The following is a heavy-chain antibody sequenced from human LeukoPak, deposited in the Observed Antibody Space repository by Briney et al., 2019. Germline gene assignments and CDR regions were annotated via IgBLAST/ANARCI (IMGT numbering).Heavy chain of an antibody. CDR1: GFTFSSYW. D-gene: IGHD6-13*01. J-gene: IGHJ6*02. V-gene: IGHV3-7*01. CDR3: AKEIAAAGTPYYYYYYGMDV. Sequence: GSLRLSCAASGFTFSSYWMSWVRQAPGKGLEWVANIKQDGSEKYYVDSVKGRFTISRDNAKNSLYLQMNSLRAEDTAVYYCAKEIAAAGTPYYYYYYGMDVWGQGTTVTVSS. CDR2: IKQDGSEK.